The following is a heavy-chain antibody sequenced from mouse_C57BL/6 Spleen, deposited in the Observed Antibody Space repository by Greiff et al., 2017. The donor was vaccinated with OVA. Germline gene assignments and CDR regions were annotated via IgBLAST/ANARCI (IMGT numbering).Heavy chain of an antibody. V-gene: IGHV1-39*01. Sequence: VQLKESGPELVKPGASVKISCKASGYSFTDYNMNWVKQSNGKSLEWIGVINPNYGTTSYNQKFKGKATLTVDQSSSTAYMQLNSLTSEDSAVYYCARRGATGSSYYFDYWGQGTTLTVSS. CDR2: INPNYGTT. J-gene: IGHJ2*01. D-gene: IGHD1-1*01. CDR3: ARRGATGSSYYFDY. CDR1: GYSFTDYN.